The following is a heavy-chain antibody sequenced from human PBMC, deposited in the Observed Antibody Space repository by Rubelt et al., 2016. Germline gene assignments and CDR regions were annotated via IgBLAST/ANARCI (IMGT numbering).Heavy chain of an antibody. CDR2: IYYSGST. J-gene: IGHJ4*02. CDR3: AGGRSRGGFDY. CDR1: GGSISSGGYY. Sequence: QVQLQESGPGLVKPSQTLSLTCTVSGGSISSGGYYWSWIRQHPGKGLEWIGYIYYSGSTCDNRALMSRGTLSLDTSKNQFSLRLSSVTAADTAVNYCAGGRSRGGFDYWGQGTLVTVSS. D-gene: IGHD3-10*01. V-gene: IGHV4-31*03.